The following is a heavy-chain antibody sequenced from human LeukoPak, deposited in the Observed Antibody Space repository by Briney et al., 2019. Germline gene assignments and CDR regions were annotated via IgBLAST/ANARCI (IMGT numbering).Heavy chain of an antibody. Sequence: GRSLRLSCAASGFTFSSYAMHWVRQAPGKGLEWVAVISYDGSNKYYADSVKGRFTISRDNSKNTLYLQMNSLRAEDTAVYYCARDLGYCSGGSCGAGWAHADYWGQGTLVTVSS. D-gene: IGHD2-15*01. J-gene: IGHJ4*02. CDR1: GFTFSSYA. V-gene: IGHV3-30-3*01. CDR2: ISYDGSNK. CDR3: ARDLGYCSGGSCGAGWAHADY.